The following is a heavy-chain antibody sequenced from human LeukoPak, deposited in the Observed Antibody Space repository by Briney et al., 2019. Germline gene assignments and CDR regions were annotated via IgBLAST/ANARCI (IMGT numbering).Heavy chain of an antibody. V-gene: IGHV1-24*01. CDR3: ATLGGVVGIAFDI. Sequence: EASVKVSCKVSGYTLTELSMHWVRQAPGKGLEWMGGFDPEDGETIYAQKFQGRVTMTEDTSTDTAYMELSSLRSEDTAVYYCATLGGVVGIAFDIWGQGTMVTVSS. CDR2: FDPEDGET. D-gene: IGHD2-2*01. J-gene: IGHJ3*02. CDR1: GYTLTELS.